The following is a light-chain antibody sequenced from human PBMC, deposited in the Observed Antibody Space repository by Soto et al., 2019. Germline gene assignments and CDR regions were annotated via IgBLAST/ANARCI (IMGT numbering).Light chain of an antibody. Sequence: EIGLTPSRGSVSFSPGEGAILYRRASQSVSSSYLAWYQQKPGQAPRLLIYGASSRATGIPDRFSGSGSGTDFTLTISRLEPEDFAVYYCQQYDRSPRTFGQGTKVDIK. J-gene: IGKJ1*01. V-gene: IGKV3-20*01. CDR2: GAS. CDR3: QQYDRSPRT. CDR1: QSVSSSY.